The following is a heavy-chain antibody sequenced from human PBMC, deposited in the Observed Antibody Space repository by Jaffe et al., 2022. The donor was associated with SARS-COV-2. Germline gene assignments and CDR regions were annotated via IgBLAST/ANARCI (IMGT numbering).Heavy chain of an antibody. CDR2: IYTSGST. CDR1: GGSISSGSYY. J-gene: IGHJ4*02. V-gene: IGHV4-61*02. Sequence: QVQLQESGPGLVKPSQTLSLTCTVSGGSISSGSYYWSWIRQPAGKGLEWIGRIYTSGSTNYNPSLKSRVTISVDTSKNQFSLKLSSVTAADTAVYYCARAGSELLWFGEFQRLTYFDYWGQGTLVTVSS. D-gene: IGHD3-10*01. CDR3: ARAGSELLWFGEFQRLTYFDY.